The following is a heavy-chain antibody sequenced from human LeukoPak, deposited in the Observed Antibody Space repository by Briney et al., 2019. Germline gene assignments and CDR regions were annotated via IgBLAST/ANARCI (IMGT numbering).Heavy chain of an antibody. V-gene: IGHV3-21*01. D-gene: IGHD6-19*01. CDR1: GFTFSSYS. Sequence: GGSLRLSCAASGFTFSSYSMNWVRQAPGKGLEWVSSISSSSSYIYYADSVKGRFTISRDNAKNSLYLQMNSLRAEDTAVYYCARVGVRIAVAGMGYWGQGTLVTVSS. J-gene: IGHJ4*02. CDR2: ISSSSSYI. CDR3: ARVGVRIAVAGMGY.